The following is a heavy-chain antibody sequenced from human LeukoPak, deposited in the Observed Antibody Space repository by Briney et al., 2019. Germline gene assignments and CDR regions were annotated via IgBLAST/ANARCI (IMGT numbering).Heavy chain of an antibody. CDR3: ARGPYSYGSGSYSWFDP. CDR2: IDYSGST. CDR1: GDSISTYY. J-gene: IGHJ5*02. Sequence: SETLSLTCTVSGDSISTYYWSWIRQPPGKGLEWIAYIDYSGSTYYNPSLKSRVAISVDTSKNQFSLKLSSVTAADTAVYYCARGPYSYGSGSYSWFDPWGQGTLVTVSS. V-gene: IGHV4-59*12. D-gene: IGHD3-10*01.